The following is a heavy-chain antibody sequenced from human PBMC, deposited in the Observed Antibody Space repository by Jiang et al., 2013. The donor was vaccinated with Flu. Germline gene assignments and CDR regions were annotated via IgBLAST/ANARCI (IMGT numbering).Heavy chain of an antibody. CDR1: GYSFTSYW. CDR3: ARFYPAHLAEGVEHSGYPVDY. Sequence: GAEVKKPGESLKISCKGSGYSFTSYWIGWVRQMPGKGLEWMGIIYPGDSDTRYSPSFQGQVTISADKSISTAYLQWSSLKASDTAMYYCARFYPAHLAEGVEHSGYPVDYWGQGTLVTVSS. CDR2: IYPGDSDT. J-gene: IGHJ4*02. D-gene: IGHD3-22*01. V-gene: IGHV5-51*01.